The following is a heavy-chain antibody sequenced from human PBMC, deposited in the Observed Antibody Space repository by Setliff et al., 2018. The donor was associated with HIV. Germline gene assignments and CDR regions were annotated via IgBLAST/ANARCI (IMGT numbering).Heavy chain of an antibody. CDR1: GDSISNYY. CDR2: IYTTGST. Sequence: SETLSLTCTVSGDSISNYYWSWVRQPPGKGLEWIGYIYTTGSTNYNPSLKSRVTMSVDTSKNQFSLRLTSVTAADTAVYYCARRWVIAAGNWFDPWGQGTLVTVSS. CDR3: ARRWVIAAGNWFDP. D-gene: IGHD6-13*01. J-gene: IGHJ5*02. V-gene: IGHV4-4*09.